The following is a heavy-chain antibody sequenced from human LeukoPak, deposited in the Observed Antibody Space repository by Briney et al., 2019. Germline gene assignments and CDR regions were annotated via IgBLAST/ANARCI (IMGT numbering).Heavy chain of an antibody. D-gene: IGHD2-15*01. V-gene: IGHV1-69*13. CDR2: IIPIFGTA. J-gene: IGHJ5*02. CDR1: GGTFSSYA. CDR3: TVVAATKGSAFDP. Sequence: GASVKVSCKASGGTFSSYAISWERQAPGQGLEWMGGIIPIFGTANYAQKFQGRVTITADESTSTAYMELSSLRSEDTAVYYCTVVAATKGSAFDPWGQGTLVTVSS.